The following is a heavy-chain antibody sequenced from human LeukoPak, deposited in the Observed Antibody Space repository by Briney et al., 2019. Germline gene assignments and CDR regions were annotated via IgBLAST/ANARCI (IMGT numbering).Heavy chain of an antibody. J-gene: IGHJ4*02. Sequence: GGSLRLSCAASGFTFSSYAMSWVRQAPGKGLEWVSAISGSGGSTYYADSVKGRFTISRDNSKNTLYLQMNSLRAEDTAVYYWAKVESPFLPVTYYYDSSGYYRDYGGRGPRFTVSS. CDR1: GFTFSSYA. CDR2: ISGSGGST. V-gene: IGHV3-23*01. CDR3: AKVESPFLPVTYYYDSSGYYRDY. D-gene: IGHD3-22*01.